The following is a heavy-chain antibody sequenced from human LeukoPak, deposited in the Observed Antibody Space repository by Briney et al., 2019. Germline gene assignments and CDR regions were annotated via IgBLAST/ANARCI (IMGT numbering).Heavy chain of an antibody. V-gene: IGHV3-7*01. CDR3: ARVNYDSSGYYFSPYYYYMDV. J-gene: IGHJ6*03. Sequence: GGSLRLSCAASGFTFSSYWMSWVRQAPGKGLEWVANIKQDGSEKYYVDSVKGRFTISRDNAKNSLYLQMNSLRAEDTAVYYCARVNYDSSGYYFSPYYYYMDVWGKGTTVTVSS. CDR2: IKQDGSEK. D-gene: IGHD3-22*01. CDR1: GFTFSSYW.